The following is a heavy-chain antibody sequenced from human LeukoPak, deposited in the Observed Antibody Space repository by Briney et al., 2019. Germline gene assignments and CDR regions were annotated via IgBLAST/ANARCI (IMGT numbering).Heavy chain of an antibody. J-gene: IGHJ6*02. CDR1: GGSISSYY. Sequence: SLTLSLTRTVSGGSISSYYWSWIRQPPRKGLEWMDYIYSSGSTNYNPSLKSRVTISVNTSNNQLLLKLSSVAAAETALYYWARHLRTSAYSYGMDVWGQGTTVTVSS. V-gene: IGHV4-59*08. CDR2: IYSSGST. CDR3: ARHLRTSAYSYGMDV.